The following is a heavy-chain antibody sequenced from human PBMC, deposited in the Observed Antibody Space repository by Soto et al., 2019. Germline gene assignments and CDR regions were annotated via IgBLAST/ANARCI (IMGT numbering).Heavy chain of an antibody. V-gene: IGHV3-33*03. J-gene: IGHJ4*02. CDR2: IWFDGINR. CDR1: GFTFSDYN. CDR3: AKTLSSGSYHSCPEY. D-gene: IGHD3-10*01. Sequence: QVQLMESGGGLVQPGRSLRLSCAASGFTFSDYNIHWVRQVPGKGLEWVALIWFDGINRFYADSVKGRFSMSRDSSQNTVYLQMNRLRAEDTAVYYCAKTLSSGSYHSCPEYWGQGTPVTVSS.